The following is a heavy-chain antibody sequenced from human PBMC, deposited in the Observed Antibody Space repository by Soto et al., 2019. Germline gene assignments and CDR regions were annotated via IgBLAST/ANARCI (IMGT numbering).Heavy chain of an antibody. CDR3: AREVGYCDFSSALLD. CDR1: GGTFSSHS. CDR2: VISLFGTA. V-gene: IGHV1-69*01. D-gene: IGHD4-17*01. J-gene: IGHJ4*02. Sequence: VQLMQSGAEVKKPGSSVKVSCKASGGTFSSHSINWVRQAPGQGLELMGGVISLFGTANYAHNFKGRVTITADQATSTAYLALNSLRSDDTAVYYCAREVGYCDFSSALLDWGQGTLVTVSS.